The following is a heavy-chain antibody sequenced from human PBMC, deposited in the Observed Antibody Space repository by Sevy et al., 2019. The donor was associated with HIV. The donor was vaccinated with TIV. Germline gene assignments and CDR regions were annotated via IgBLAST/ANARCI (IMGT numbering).Heavy chain of an antibody. D-gene: IGHD3-22*01. CDR2: ISSSSTI. J-gene: IGHJ4*02. Sequence: GGSLRLSCAASGFTFSSYSMNWVRQAPGKGLEWVSYISSSSTIYYADSVKGRFTISRDNAKNSLYLQMNSLRDEDTAVYYCARGRVDSSGYYYFDYWGQGTLVTVSS. CDR3: ARGRVDSSGYYYFDY. V-gene: IGHV3-48*02. CDR1: GFTFSSYS.